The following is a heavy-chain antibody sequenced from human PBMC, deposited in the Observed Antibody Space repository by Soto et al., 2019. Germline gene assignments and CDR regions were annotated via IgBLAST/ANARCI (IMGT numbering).Heavy chain of an antibody. Sequence: GESLKISCAASGFTFSSYSMNWVRQAPGKGLEWVSYISSSSSTIYYADSVKGRFTISRDNAKNSLYLQMNSLRDEDTAVYYCASLDGWIRSTSHRLNWFDPWGQGTLVTVSS. CDR1: GFTFSSYS. CDR2: ISSSSSTI. V-gene: IGHV3-48*02. D-gene: IGHD2-2*01. J-gene: IGHJ5*02. CDR3: ASLDGWIRSTSHRLNWFDP.